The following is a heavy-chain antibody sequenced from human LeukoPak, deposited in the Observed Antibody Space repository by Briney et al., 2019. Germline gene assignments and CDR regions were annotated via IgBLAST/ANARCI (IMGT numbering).Heavy chain of an antibody. CDR1: GGSFSNYA. CDR3: ARGSHGLRYFDWLPHYYYYGMDV. D-gene: IGHD3-9*01. CDR2: ITPIVDIA. J-gene: IGHJ6*02. Sequence: GASVKVSCKASGGSFSNYAFSWVRQAPGQGLEWMGRITPIVDIATYIQKFQGRVTITANKFTSTAYMELSSLTSEDTAVYYCARGSHGLRYFDWLPHYYYYGMDVWGQGTTVTVSS. V-gene: IGHV1-69*04.